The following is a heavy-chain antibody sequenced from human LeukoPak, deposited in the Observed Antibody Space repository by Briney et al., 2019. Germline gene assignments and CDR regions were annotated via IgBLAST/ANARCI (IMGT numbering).Heavy chain of an antibody. CDR3: AREVGERLPAGL. D-gene: IGHD3-16*01. V-gene: IGHV1-69*04. CDR2: IIIILGIA. Sequence: TSVKLSCNASGGTFSSYTISWVRQAPGQGLEWLGRIIIILGIANYAQKLQGRVTITADKSTSTAYMELSSLRAEDTAVYYCAREVGERLPAGLWGQGTLVTVSS. J-gene: IGHJ4*02. CDR1: GGTFSSYT.